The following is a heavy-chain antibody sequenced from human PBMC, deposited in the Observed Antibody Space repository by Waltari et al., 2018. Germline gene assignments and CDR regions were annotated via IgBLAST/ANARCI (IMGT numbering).Heavy chain of an antibody. CDR1: GYTFTDHY. CDR2: GNSKRGGT. D-gene: IGHD1-26*01. J-gene: IGHJ4*02. Sequence: QVQLVQSGAEVKKPGASVKVTCKASGYTFTDHYMHWVRQPPGQGLEGMGRGNSKRGGTNYARKFKGRVTMTTDTSLNTVYRELTRLISDDTAVYYCARDFRGGSYHFDYWGQGTLVTVSS. CDR3: ARDFRGGSYHFDY. V-gene: IGHV1-2*02.